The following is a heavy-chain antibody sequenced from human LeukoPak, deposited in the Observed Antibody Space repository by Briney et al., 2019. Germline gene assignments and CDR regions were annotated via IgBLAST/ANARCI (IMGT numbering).Heavy chain of an antibody. CDR3: ARDMESFQR. D-gene: IGHD3-10*01. V-gene: IGHV3-23*01. CDR2: ISGSGGDT. J-gene: IGHJ1*01. CDR1: GFTFSSHA. Sequence: GGSLRLSCAASGFTFSSHAMSWVRQAPGKGLEWVSGISGSGGDTFYADSVKGRFIISRDSSEKTVYLQMNSLRVEDTAVYYCARDMESFQRWGQGTLVTVSS.